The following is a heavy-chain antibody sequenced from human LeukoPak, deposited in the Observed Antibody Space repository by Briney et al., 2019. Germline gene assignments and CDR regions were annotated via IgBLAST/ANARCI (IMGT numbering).Heavy chain of an antibody. CDR3: AKTSFGDFLHYFDY. Sequence: GGSLRLSCAASGFTFSSYAMSWVRQAPGKGLEWVSAISGSGGSTYYADSVKGQFTISRDNSKNTLYLQMNGLRAEDTAVYYCAKTSFGDFLHYFDYWGQGTLVTVSS. CDR2: ISGSGGST. D-gene: IGHD4-17*01. CDR1: GFTFSSYA. J-gene: IGHJ4*02. V-gene: IGHV3-23*01.